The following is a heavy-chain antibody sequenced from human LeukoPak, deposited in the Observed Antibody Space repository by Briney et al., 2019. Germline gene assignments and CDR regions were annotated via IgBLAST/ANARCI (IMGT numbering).Heavy chain of an antibody. CDR1: GGSISSSNC. CDR3: ARAPWLVYIDY. Sequence: PSGTLSLTCAVSGGSISSSNCWSWVRPPPGKGLEWIGEIYHSGSTNYNPSLKRRVTISVDKSKNQFSLKLSSVTAADTAVYYCARAPWLVYIDYWGQGTLVTVSS. CDR2: IYHSGST. V-gene: IGHV4-4*02. J-gene: IGHJ4*02. D-gene: IGHD6-19*01.